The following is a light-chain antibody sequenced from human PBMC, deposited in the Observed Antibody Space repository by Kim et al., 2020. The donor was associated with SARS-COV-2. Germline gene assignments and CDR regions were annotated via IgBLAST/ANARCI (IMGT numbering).Light chain of an antibody. Sequence: QSVLTQPPSMSAAPGQKVTISCSGSSSNVGSNYVSWYQQLPAAAPKVVIYDSDKRPSGIPDRFSGSKSGSSATLAITGLQAGDEADYYCGTWDSSLSAWVFGGGTQLTVL. CDR1: SSNVGSNY. J-gene: IGLJ3*02. CDR3: GTWDSSLSAWV. V-gene: IGLV1-51*01. CDR2: DSD.